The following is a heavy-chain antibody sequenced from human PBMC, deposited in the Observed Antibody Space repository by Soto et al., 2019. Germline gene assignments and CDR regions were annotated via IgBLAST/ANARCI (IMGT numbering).Heavy chain of an antibody. CDR1: GFMFSSYA. Sequence: EVQLLESGGGLVQPGGSLRLSCVASGFMFSSYAMSWVRQAPGKGLEWVSGISDSGGTYYTDSVKGRFIISRDNSKNTRYLQMNSLSLEDTAVYYCAKEIAQIGVPVFDYWGQGTLLTVSS. V-gene: IGHV3-23*01. D-gene: IGHD2-8*01. CDR2: ISDSGGT. J-gene: IGHJ4*02. CDR3: AKEIAQIGVPVFDY.